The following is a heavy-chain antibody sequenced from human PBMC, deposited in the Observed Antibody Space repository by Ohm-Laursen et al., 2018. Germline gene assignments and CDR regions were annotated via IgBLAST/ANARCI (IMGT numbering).Heavy chain of an antibody. CDR3: AKGKAADI. CDR1: GFTFSSYG. Sequence: SLRLSCTASGFTFSSYGMHWVRQAPGKGLEWVVVISYDGSNKYYADSVKGRFTISRDNSKNTLYLQMNSLRAEDTAVYYCAKGKAADIWGQGTMVTVSS. D-gene: IGHD6-25*01. J-gene: IGHJ3*02. V-gene: IGHV3-30*18. CDR2: ISYDGSNK.